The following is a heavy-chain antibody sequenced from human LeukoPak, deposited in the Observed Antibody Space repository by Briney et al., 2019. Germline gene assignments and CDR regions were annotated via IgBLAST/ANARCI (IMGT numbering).Heavy chain of an antibody. D-gene: IGHD5-18*01. CDR1: GGSISSGGYS. J-gene: IGHJ4*02. CDR2: IYHSGST. V-gene: IGHV4-30-2*01. CDR3: ARNGGYSYGPQFDY. Sequence: SQTLSLTCAVSGGSISSGGYSWSWIRQPPGKGLEWIGYIYHSGSTYHNPSLKSRVTISVDRSKNQFSLKLSSVTAADTAVYYCARNGGYSYGPQFDYWGQGTLVTVSS.